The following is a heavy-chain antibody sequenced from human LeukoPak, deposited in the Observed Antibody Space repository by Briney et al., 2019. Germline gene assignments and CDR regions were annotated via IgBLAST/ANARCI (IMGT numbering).Heavy chain of an antibody. V-gene: IGHV3-9*03. Sequence: GRSLRLSCAASGFTFDDYAMHWVRQAPGKGLEWVSGISWNSGSIGYADSVKGRFTISRDDAKNSLYLQMNSLRAEDMALYYCAKASDSSGYDLEYWGQGTLVTVSS. CDR1: GFTFDDYA. J-gene: IGHJ4*02. CDR2: ISWNSGSI. CDR3: AKASDSSGYDLEY. D-gene: IGHD3-22*01.